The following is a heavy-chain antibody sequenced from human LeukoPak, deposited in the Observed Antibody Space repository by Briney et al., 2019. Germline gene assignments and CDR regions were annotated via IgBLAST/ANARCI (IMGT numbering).Heavy chain of an antibody. J-gene: IGHJ4*02. CDR2: IHYSGST. CDR1: GGSISTYY. CDR3: ARESWNYYFDY. D-gene: IGHD1-7*01. Sequence: PSETLSLTCTVSGGSISTYYWSWIRQPPGKGLEWIGYIHYSGSTNYNPSLKSRVTISVGTSKNQFSLKLSSVTAADTAVYYCARESWNYYFDYWGQGTLVTVSS. V-gene: IGHV4-59*12.